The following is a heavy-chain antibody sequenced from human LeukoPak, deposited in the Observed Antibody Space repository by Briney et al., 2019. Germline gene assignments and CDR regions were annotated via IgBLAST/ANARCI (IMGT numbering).Heavy chain of an antibody. V-gene: IGHV4-59*01. CDR2: IYYSGST. J-gene: IGHJ4*02. D-gene: IGHD3-22*01. CDR1: GGSISSYY. CDR3: ARGYYDSSGYPPFDY. Sequence: SETLSLTCTVSGGSISSYYWNWIRQPPGKGLEWIGYIYYSGSTNYNPSLKSRVTISVDTSKNQFSLKLDSVTAADTAMYYCARGYYDSSGYPPFDYWGQGILVTVSS.